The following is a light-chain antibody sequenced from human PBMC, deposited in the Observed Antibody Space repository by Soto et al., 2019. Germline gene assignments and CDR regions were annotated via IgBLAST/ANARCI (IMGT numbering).Light chain of an antibody. CDR2: GVS. Sequence: EIMLTQSPGTLSLSPGERATLSFRASQSVSSSYLAWYQQKPGQAPRLLIYGVSSRATGIPDRFSGSGSGTDFTLTISRLEPEDFAVYYCQQYDSSPKTFGQGTKVDI. CDR3: QQYDSSPKT. V-gene: IGKV3-20*01. J-gene: IGKJ1*01. CDR1: QSVSSSY.